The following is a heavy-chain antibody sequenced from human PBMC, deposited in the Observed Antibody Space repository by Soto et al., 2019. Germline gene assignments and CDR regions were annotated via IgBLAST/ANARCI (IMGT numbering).Heavy chain of an antibody. CDR1: GYSFTSYW. V-gene: IGHV5-10-1*03. CDR2: IDPSDSYT. CDR3: ARHWRWLQLWGARYYGMDV. Sequence: EVQLVQSGAEVKKPGESLRISCKGSGYSFTSYWISWVRQMPGKGLEWMGRIDPSDSYTNYSPSFQGHVTISADKSISTAYLQWSSLKASDTAMYYCARHWRWLQLWGARYYGMDVWGQGTTVTVSS. D-gene: IGHD5-12*01. J-gene: IGHJ6*02.